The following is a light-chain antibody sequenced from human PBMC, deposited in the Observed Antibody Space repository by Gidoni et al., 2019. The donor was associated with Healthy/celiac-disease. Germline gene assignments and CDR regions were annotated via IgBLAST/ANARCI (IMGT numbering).Light chain of an antibody. CDR3: QQYNSYSPRT. V-gene: IGKV1-5*03. Sequence: DIQMTQSPSPVSASVGDRVTITCRASQSISSWLAWYQQKPGKAHKLLMYKASSLKSGVPSRLIGSGSATEVTLTISSLQPDDFATYYCQQYNSYSPRTFXQXTKLEIK. CDR1: QSISSW. CDR2: KAS. J-gene: IGKJ2*01.